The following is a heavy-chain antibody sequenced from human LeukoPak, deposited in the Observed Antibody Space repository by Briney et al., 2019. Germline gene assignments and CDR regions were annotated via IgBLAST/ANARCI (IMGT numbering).Heavy chain of an antibody. J-gene: IGHJ4*02. CDR2: INPNSGDT. CDR1: GYTFIRYH. CDR3: ARNTNYYGSGNSFDY. V-gene: IGHV1-2*02. Sequence: ASVKVSCKASGYTFIRYHMHWVRQAPGHGLEWMGWINPNSGDTNYAQKFQGRVTMTRDTSISTAYMELSRLTSDDTAVYYCARNTNYYGSGNSFDYWGQGTLVTVSS. D-gene: IGHD3-10*01.